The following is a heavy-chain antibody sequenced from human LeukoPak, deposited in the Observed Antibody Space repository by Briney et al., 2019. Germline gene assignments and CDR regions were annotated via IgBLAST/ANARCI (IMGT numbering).Heavy chain of an antibody. D-gene: IGHD2-15*01. CDR2: INPNSGGT. CDR1: GYTFTGYY. J-gene: IGHJ4*02. V-gene: IGHV1-2*02. Sequence: ASVKVSCKASGYTFTGYYMHWVRQAPGQGLEWMGWINPNSGGTNYAQKFQGRVTMTRDTSISTAYMELSRLRSDDTAVYYCARNALGYCSGGSCTEFDYWGQGTLVTVSS. CDR3: ARNALGYCSGGSCTEFDY.